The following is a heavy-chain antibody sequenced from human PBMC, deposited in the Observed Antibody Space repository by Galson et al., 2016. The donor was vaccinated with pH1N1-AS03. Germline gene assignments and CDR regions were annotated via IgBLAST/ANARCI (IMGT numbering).Heavy chain of an antibody. CDR3: ASAGYHTPGYHY. V-gene: IGHV4-4*01. CDR2: VHYSGTT. CDR1: GLSVAKNY. Sequence: SLRLSCAVSGLSVAKNYMSWVRQAPGKGLEWIGEVHYSGTTSYNPSLNSRVTMSIDKSNNQFSLNLGSVTAADTAVYFCASAGYHTPGYHYWGQGALVTVSS. J-gene: IGHJ4*02. D-gene: IGHD3-16*02.